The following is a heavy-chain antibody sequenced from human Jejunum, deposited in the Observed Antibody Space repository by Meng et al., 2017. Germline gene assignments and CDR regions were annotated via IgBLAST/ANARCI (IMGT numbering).Heavy chain of an antibody. Sequence: EVQLVGSGGGLVEPVWSRSLFCAASGFTFGRYCMHWVRQVPGKGLVWDSRINSDGSSTSYADSVKGRFSISRDNAKNTLSLQMYSLRAEDTAVYYCARGAVTGQRSDFWGQGTLVTVSS. CDR3: ARGAVTGQRSDF. V-gene: IGHV3-74*01. CDR2: INSDGSST. D-gene: IGHD2-21*02. CDR1: GFTFGRYC. J-gene: IGHJ4*02.